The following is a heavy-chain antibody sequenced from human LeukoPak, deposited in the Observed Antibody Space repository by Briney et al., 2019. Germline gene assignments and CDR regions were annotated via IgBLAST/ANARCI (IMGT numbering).Heavy chain of an antibody. Sequence: SETLSLTCAVYGGSFSGYYWSWIRQPPGKGLEWIGEINHSGSTNYNPSLKSRVTISVDTSKNQFSLKLSSVTAADTAVYYCARGGPKYYYDSSGLDYWGQGTLVTVSS. CDR2: INHSGST. D-gene: IGHD3-22*01. J-gene: IGHJ4*02. CDR3: ARGGPKYYYDSSGLDY. V-gene: IGHV4-34*01. CDR1: GGSFSGYY.